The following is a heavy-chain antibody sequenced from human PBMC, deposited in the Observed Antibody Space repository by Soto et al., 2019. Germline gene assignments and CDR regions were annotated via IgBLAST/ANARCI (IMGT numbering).Heavy chain of an antibody. D-gene: IGHD6-6*01. Sequence: GASVKVSCKASGYTFTSYAMHWVRQAPGQRLEWMGWINAGNGNTKYSQKFQGRVTITRDTSASTAYMELSSLRSEDTAVYYCARDFFQLSSSSSSFDYWGQGTLVTVSS. J-gene: IGHJ4*02. CDR3: ARDFFQLSSSSSSFDY. CDR2: INAGNGNT. V-gene: IGHV1-3*01. CDR1: GYTFTSYA.